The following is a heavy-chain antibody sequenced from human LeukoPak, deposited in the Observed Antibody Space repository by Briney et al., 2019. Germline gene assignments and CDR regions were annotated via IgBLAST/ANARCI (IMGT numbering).Heavy chain of an antibody. Sequence: ASVKVSCKASGVTFSSNAISWVRQAPGQGLEWMGGIIPIFGTANYSQKFQGRVTITADESTSTAYMELSSLRSEDPAVYCSAPPVGIALAGTVCAAFYIWGQGTMVTVSS. CDR1: GVTFSSNA. V-gene: IGHV1-69*13. CDR2: IIPIFGTA. J-gene: IGHJ3*02. D-gene: IGHD6-19*01. CDR3: APPVGIALAGTVCAAFYI.